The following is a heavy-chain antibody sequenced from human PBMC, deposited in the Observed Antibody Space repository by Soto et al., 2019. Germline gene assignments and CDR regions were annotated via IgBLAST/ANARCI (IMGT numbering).Heavy chain of an antibody. V-gene: IGHV3-23*01. Sequence: EVQLLESGGGLVQPGGSLRLSCAASGFTFSSYAMSWVRQAPGKGLEWVSAISGSGDSTYYADSVNGRFTISRDSSKNTLYLQMNSLRAEEPAVYYCAKFYYGLGGYFDYWGQGTLVTVSS. D-gene: IGHD3-10*01. CDR3: AKFYYGLGGYFDY. J-gene: IGHJ4*02. CDR1: GFTFSSYA. CDR2: ISGSGDST.